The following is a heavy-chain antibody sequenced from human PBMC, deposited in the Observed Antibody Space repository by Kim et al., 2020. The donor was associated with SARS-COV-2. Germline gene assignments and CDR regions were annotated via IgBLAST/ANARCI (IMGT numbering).Heavy chain of an antibody. CDR1: GFTFEDYA. V-gene: IGHV3-43*02. CDR2: INGDGDTA. Sequence: GGSLRLSCEASGFTFEDYAMHWVRQAPGKGLEWVSFINGDGDTAHYADSVKGRFTVSRDNDKTSLYLQMNSLRTEDTALYFCAKDIKGGEYSSSSTDFWG. D-gene: IGHD6-6*01. CDR3: AKDIKGGEYSSSSTDF. J-gene: IGHJ6*01.